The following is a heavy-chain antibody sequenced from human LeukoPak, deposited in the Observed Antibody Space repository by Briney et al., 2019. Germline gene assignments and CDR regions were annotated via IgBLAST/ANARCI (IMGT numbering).Heavy chain of an antibody. J-gene: IGHJ4*02. D-gene: IGHD3-10*01. Sequence: ASVKVSCKASGYTFTNFYMHWVRQAPGQGLEWMGIINPSGGSASSAQKFQGRITMTRDTSTSTVYMELSSLRSEDTAVYYCARDYHGSGSLTTFDYWGRGILVTVSS. CDR2: INPSGGSA. CDR3: ARDYHGSGSLTTFDY. CDR1: GYTFTNFY. V-gene: IGHV1-46*01.